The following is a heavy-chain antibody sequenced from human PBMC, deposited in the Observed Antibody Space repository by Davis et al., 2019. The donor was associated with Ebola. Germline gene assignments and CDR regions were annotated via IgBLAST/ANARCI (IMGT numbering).Heavy chain of an antibody. CDR3: ARGSHPPVVRFLEWGNWFDP. J-gene: IGHJ5*02. CDR2: INHSGST. D-gene: IGHD3-3*01. CDR1: GGSFSGYY. V-gene: IGHV4-34*01. Sequence: PSETLSLTCAVYGGSFSGYYWNWIRQPPGKGLEWIGEINHSGSTNYNPSLKSRVTISLDTSKNQFSLKLSSVTAADTAVYYCARGSHPPVVRFLEWGNWFDPWGQGTLVTVSS.